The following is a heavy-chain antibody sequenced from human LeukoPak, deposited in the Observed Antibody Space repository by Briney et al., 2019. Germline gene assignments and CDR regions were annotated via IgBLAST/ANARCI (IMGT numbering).Heavy chain of an antibody. CDR2: INPNSGGT. V-gene: IGHV1-2*02. CDR1: GYSFNDKY. J-gene: IGHJ6*03. D-gene: IGHD3-3*01. CDR3: ARNPVLRFLEWLSQTSYYYYMDV. Sequence: ASVKVSCKASGYSFNDKYLHWVRQAPGQGLEWMGSINPNSGGTNYAQKFQGRVTMTTDTSTSTAYMELRSLRSDDTAVYYCARNPVLRFLEWLSQTSYYYYMDVWGKGTTVTVSS.